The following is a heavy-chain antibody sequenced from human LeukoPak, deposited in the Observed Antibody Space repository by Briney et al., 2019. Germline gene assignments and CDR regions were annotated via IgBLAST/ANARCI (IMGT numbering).Heavy chain of an antibody. CDR1: GYTFTSYS. Sequence: GASVTVSCKASGYTFTSYSIHWVRQAPGHGLEWMGWFNHNSGATNYARKLQGRVTITRDTSTNTAYMAVSRLTPDDTAVYYCASVKSGYSYGFYFDYWGQGTLVTVSS. CDR2: FNHNSGAT. V-gene: IGHV1-2*02. D-gene: IGHD5-18*01. CDR3: ASVKSGYSYGFYFDY. J-gene: IGHJ4*02.